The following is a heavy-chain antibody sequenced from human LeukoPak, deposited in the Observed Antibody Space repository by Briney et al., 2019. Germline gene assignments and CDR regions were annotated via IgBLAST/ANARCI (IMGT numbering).Heavy chain of an antibody. CDR1: GYXFTSYW. J-gene: IGHJ4*02. CDR2: IYPGDSDT. Sequence: GESLKISCNGSGYXFTSYWICWVRQMPGKGLEWMGIIYPGDSDTRYSPSFEGQVTISADMSIRTAYLQWSSLKASDTAMYYCARRIAGAGSDYWGQGTLATVSP. V-gene: IGHV5-51*01. CDR3: ARRIAGAGSDY. D-gene: IGHD6-13*01.